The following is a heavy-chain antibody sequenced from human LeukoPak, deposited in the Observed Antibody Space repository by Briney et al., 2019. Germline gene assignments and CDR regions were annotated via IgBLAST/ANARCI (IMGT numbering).Heavy chain of an antibody. J-gene: IGHJ6*03. D-gene: IGHD4-11*01. Sequence: GASVKVSCKASGYTFTTYALNWVRQAPGQGLEWMGWISAYNGNTNYAQKLQGRVTMTTDTSTSTAYMELRSLRSDDTAVYYCARDPNYSNYFRVYYYYYMDVWGKGTTVTVSS. CDR3: ARDPNYSNYFRVYYYYYMDV. CDR1: GYTFTTYA. V-gene: IGHV1-18*01. CDR2: ISAYNGNT.